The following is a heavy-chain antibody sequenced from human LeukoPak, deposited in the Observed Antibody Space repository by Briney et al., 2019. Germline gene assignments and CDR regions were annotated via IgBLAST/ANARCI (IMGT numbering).Heavy chain of an antibody. D-gene: IGHD5-12*01. CDR1: GGTFSSYA. J-gene: IGHJ4*02. CDR3: ARAGGYSGYDYYFDC. V-gene: IGHV1-69*01. CDR2: IIPIFGTA. Sequence: GSSVKVSCKASGGTFSSYAISWVRQAPGQGLEWMGGIIPIFGTANYAQKFQGRVTITADESTSTAYMELSSLRSEDTAVYYCARAGGYSGYDYYFDCWGQGTLVTVSS.